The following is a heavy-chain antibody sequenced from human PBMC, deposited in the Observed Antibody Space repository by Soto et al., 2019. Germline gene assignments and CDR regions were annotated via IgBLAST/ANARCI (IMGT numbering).Heavy chain of an antibody. CDR3: ARDGYSSGPEN. V-gene: IGHV3-53*01. D-gene: IGHD6-19*01. CDR1: GFTVSSNY. Sequence: GGSLRLSCAASGFTVSSNYMSWVRQAPGKGLEWVSVIYSGGSTYCADSVKGRFTISRDNSKNTLYLQMNSLRAEDTAVYYCARDGYSSGPENWGQGTPGHRLL. J-gene: IGHJ4*02. CDR2: IYSGGST.